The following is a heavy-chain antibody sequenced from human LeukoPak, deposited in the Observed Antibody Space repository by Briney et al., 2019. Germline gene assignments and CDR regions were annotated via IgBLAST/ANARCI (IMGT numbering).Heavy chain of an antibody. Sequence: SVKVSCKASGGTFISYAISWVRQAPGQGLEWMGGIIPIFGTANYAQKFQGRVTITADKSTSTAYMELSSLRSEDTAVYYCARGYCSGGSCYGGDYWGQGTLVTVSS. J-gene: IGHJ4*02. CDR2: IIPIFGTA. V-gene: IGHV1-69*06. D-gene: IGHD2-15*01. CDR1: GGTFISYA. CDR3: ARGYCSGGSCYGGDY.